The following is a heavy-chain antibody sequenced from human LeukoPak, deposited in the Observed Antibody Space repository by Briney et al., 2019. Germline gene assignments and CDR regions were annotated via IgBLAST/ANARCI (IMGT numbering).Heavy chain of an antibody. CDR2: ISHDGKNK. D-gene: IGHD7-27*01. CDR1: GFTFSTYT. V-gene: IGHV3-30*04. CDR3: AIDPNWGTHS. J-gene: IGHJ4*02. Sequence: GGSLSLSCAASGFTFSTYTVHWVRRAPGKGLEWVAVISHDGKNKYYADSVKGRFTISRDDSRNTLYLQMNSLRVEDTAVYYCAIDPNWGTHSWGQGVLVTVSS.